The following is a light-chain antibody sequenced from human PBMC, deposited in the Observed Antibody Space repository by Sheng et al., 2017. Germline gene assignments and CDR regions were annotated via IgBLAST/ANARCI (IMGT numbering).Light chain of an antibody. CDR2: GAS. J-gene: IGKJ1*01. CDR1: QSVSTN. Sequence: EIVMTQSPATLSVSPGERATLSCRASQSVSTNLAWYQQKFGQAPRLLIYGASTRATGIPARFSGGGSGTEFTLTISSLQSEDFAVYYCQQSNKWPWTLAKGP. V-gene: IGKV3-15*01. CDR3: QQSNKWPWT.